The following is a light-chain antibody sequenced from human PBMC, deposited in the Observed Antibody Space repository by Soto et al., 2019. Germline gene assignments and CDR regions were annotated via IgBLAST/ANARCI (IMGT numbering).Light chain of an antibody. CDR3: QKYANWPLT. CDR2: GAS. J-gene: IGKJ1*01. Sequence: EIVMTQSPATLSVSPGERSTLSCKASQSVTSDLAWYQHKPGQAPRLVIYGASARATGIPDRFGGSGSGTEFNLTISRLQSEDFAIYYCQKYANWPLTCGQGTQVDIK. CDR1: QSVTSD. V-gene: IGKV3-15*01.